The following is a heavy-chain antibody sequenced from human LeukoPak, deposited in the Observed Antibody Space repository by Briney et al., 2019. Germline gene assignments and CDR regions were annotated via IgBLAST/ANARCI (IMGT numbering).Heavy chain of an antibody. CDR2: IKHDGSEK. D-gene: IGHD3-10*01. J-gene: IGHJ4*02. V-gene: IGHV3-7*01. CDR3: ARPDGSGSFYRSDY. CDR1: ELLFENAW. Sequence: GGSLRLSCVASELLFENAWMSWVRQAPGKGLEWVANIKHDGSEKYFVDSVKGRFTISRDNAKNSLYLQLNSLRAEDTAVYYCARPDGSGSFYRSDYWGQGSLVTVSS.